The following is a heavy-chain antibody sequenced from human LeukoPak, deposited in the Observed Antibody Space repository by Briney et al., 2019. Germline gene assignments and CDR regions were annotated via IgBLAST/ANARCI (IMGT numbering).Heavy chain of an antibody. CDR1: GGSISSYY. J-gene: IGHJ6*03. Sequence: SETLSLTCSVSGGSISSYYWSWIRQPAGKGLEWIGRIYTSGSTNYNPSLKSRVTMSVDTSKNQFSLKLSSVTAADTAVYYCARDHKAVPAAGITYCYYYMDVWGKGITVTVSS. CDR2: IYTSGST. CDR3: ARDHKAVPAAGITYCYYYMDV. V-gene: IGHV4-4*07. D-gene: IGHD6-13*01.